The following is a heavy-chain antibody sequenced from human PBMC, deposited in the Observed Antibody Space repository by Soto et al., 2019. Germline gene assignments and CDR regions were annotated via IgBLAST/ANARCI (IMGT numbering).Heavy chain of an antibody. V-gene: IGHV3-15*07. CDR2: IKSKTDGGTA. J-gene: IGHJ5*01. D-gene: IGHD6-6*01. CDR1: GFTFSNAW. CDR3: TTSIAALWGDS. Sequence: EVHLVESGGGLVKPRGSLRLPSAASGFTFSNAWMNWVRQAPGKGLEWVGRIKSKTDGGTADYAAPVKGRFTISRDDSENTLYLQMNSLKTEDTAVYYCTTSIAALWGDSWGQGTMVTVSS.